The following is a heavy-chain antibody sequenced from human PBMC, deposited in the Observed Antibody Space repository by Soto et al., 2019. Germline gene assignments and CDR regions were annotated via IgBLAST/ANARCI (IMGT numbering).Heavy chain of an antibody. J-gene: IGHJ4*02. Sequence: HEHLVQSGAEVKRPGASLKVSCKASGYSFTGYYIHWVRQAPGQGLEWMGWINPDSGATNYAQNFQGRVTLTSDTSISTASMDLTRLTSDDTAVYYCARGDYGTGGYPFPYFDYWGQGTLVNVSS. V-gene: IGHV1-2*02. D-gene: IGHD2-8*02. CDR1: GYSFTGYY. CDR3: ARGDYGTGGYPFPYFDY. CDR2: INPDSGAT.